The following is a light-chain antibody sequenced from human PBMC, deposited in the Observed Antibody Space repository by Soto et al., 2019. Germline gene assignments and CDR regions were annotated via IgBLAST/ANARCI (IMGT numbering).Light chain of an antibody. J-gene: IGKJ3*01. CDR1: QSVGNN. CDR3: QQYNNWHFT. Sequence: EIVMTQSPATLSVSPGERATLSCRASQSVGNNLAWYQQKPGQAPRLLIYGASTRATGIPARFSGSGSGTDFTPTISSLQSEDFAVYYCQQYNNWHFTFGPGTKVDIK. V-gene: IGKV3-15*01. CDR2: GAS.